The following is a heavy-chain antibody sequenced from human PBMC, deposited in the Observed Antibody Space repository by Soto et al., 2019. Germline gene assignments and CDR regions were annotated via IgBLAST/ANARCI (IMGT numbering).Heavy chain of an antibody. V-gene: IGHV1-69*12. CDR2: IIPIFGTS. D-gene: IGHD6-13*01. Sequence: QVQLVQSGPEVKKPGSTVKVSCKASEGTSTTYPISWVRQAPGQGLEWMEGIIPIFGTSNYPQKFQGKVKITAAVSTSTGSMELSSLRSDATAVYSSATSETQQLDSFYSWGQGTVVTV. CDR1: EGTSTTYP. J-gene: IGHJ5*01. CDR3: ATSETQQLDSFYS.